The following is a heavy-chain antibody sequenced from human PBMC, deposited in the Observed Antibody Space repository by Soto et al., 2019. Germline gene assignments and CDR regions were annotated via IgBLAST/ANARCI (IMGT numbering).Heavy chain of an antibody. CDR3: ARVDPPAKS. V-gene: IGHV3-23*01. J-gene: IGHJ5*02. Sequence: PGGSLRLSCAASGFTFSSYAMSWVRQAPGKGLAWVSSISGSAFSTYYTDSVKGRFTISRDNSKNTLFLQMNSLRAEDTAVYYCARVDPPAKSWGQGTLVTVSS. CDR1: GFTFSSYA. D-gene: IGHD2-2*01. CDR2: ISGSAFST.